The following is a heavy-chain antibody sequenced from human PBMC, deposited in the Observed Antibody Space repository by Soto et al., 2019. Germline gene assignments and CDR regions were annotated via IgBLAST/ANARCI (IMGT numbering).Heavy chain of an antibody. CDR3: AHSREGKIWLQFSPDY. Sequence: KESGPTLVKPPQTLTLTCTFSGFSLSTSGVGVGWIRQPPGKALEWLALFYWDDDKRYSPSLKSRLTITKDTSKNQVVLTMTNMDPVDTATYYCAHSREGKIWLQFSPDYWGQGTLVTVSS. CDR2: FYWDDDK. D-gene: IGHD5-12*01. J-gene: IGHJ4*02. CDR1: GFSLSTSGVG. V-gene: IGHV2-5*02.